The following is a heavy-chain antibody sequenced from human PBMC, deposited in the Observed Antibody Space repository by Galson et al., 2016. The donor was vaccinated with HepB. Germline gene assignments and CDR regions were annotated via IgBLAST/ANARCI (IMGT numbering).Heavy chain of an antibody. V-gene: IGHV3-23*01. CDR1: GFTFSSYA. Sequence: SLRLSCAASGFTFSSYAMSWVRQAPGKGLEWVSGISGSGGSTYYADSVKGRFTISRDNSKNTVHLQMNSLRVEDTAVYYCARGSWEYSLDHWGQGTLVTVSS. J-gene: IGHJ5*02. CDR2: ISGSGGST. D-gene: IGHD5-18*01. CDR3: ARGSWEYSLDH.